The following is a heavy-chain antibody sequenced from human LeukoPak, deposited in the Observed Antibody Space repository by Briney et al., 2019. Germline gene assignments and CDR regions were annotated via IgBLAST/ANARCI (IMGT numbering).Heavy chain of an antibody. CDR1: GFTFTGYY. CDR3: VRDLSTVSTPYFDY. D-gene: IGHD4-17*01. CDR2: INLNSGGT. Sequence: GASVKVSCKASGFTFTGYYLHWVRQAPGQGLEWMGWINLNSGGTNYAQTFQGWVTMTRDTSISTAYMELSRLRSDDTAMYYCVRDLSTVSTPYFDYWGQGTLVTVSS. J-gene: IGHJ4*02. V-gene: IGHV1-2*04.